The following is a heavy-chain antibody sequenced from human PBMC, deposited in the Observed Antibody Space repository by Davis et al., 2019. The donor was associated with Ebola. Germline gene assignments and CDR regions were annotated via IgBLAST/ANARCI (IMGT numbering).Heavy chain of an antibody. CDR1: GYTFTSYA. CDR3: ASCPGKNAFDI. J-gene: IGHJ3*02. CDR2: INPSGGST. V-gene: IGHV1-46*01. Sequence: ASVKVSCKASGYTFTSYAMHWVRQAPGQGLEWMGIINPSGGSTSYAQKFQGRVTMTRDTSTSTVYMELSSLRSEDTAVYYCASCPGKNAFDIWGQGTMVTVSS. D-gene: IGHD3-10*01.